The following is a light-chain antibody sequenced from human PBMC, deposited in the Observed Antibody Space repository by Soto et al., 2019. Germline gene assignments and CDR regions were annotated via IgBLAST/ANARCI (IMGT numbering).Light chain of an antibody. J-gene: IGKJ2*01. Sequence: IVMTQAPATLSVAPGGNAPPSCRASQGISNELAWYQQKPGQPPRLLIYGASTRATGVPARFTGSGSGSDFTLTISGLQSEDFAVYYCQQGHNWPLTFGQGTRLEI. V-gene: IGKV3-15*01. CDR3: QQGHNWPLT. CDR1: QGISNE. CDR2: GAS.